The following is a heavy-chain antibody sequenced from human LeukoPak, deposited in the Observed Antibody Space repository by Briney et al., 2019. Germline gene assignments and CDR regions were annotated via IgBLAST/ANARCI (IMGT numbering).Heavy chain of an antibody. CDR3: ARVIIGSYFDY. D-gene: IGHD3-22*01. CDR1: GYTFTIYG. CDR2: ISAYGNT. J-gene: IGHJ4*02. Sequence: ASVKVSCKTSGYTFTIYGISWVRQAPGQGLEWMGLISAYGNTNYAQNPQGRVTMTTDTSRSTAYMALRSLRSNDTAVYYCARVIIGSYFDYWGQGTLVTVSS. V-gene: IGHV1-18*01.